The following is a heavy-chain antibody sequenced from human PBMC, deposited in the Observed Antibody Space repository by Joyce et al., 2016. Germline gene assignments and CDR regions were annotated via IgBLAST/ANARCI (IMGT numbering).Heavy chain of an antibody. Sequence: SAHGMHWVRQAPGKGLEWVAFISYDGSNKYYAASVKGRFTISRDNSKNVFYQQMNSLRADDTAVFLCARGKWESAWYFDLWGRGTLVTSPQ. CDR1: SAHG. CDR3: ARGKWESAWYFDL. D-gene: IGHD1-26*01. V-gene: IGHV3-30-3*01. CDR2: ISYDGSNK. J-gene: IGHJ2*01.